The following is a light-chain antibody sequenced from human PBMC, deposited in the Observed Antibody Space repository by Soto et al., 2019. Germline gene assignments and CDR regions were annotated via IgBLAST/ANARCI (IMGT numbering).Light chain of an antibody. CDR1: QGISSY. CDR2: AAS. V-gene: IGKV1-8*01. CDR3: QQYYSYPRT. Sequence: AIRMTQSPSSLSASTGDRVTITCRASQGISSYLAWYQQKPGKAPKLLIYAASTLQSGVPSRFSGCGSGTDFTLTISCLQSEDFATYYCQQYYSYPRTFGPGTKVDIK. J-gene: IGKJ3*01.